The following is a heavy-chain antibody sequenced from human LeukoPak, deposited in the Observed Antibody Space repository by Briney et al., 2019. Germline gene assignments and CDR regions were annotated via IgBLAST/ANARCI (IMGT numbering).Heavy chain of an antibody. CDR3: ARLQKGYSSGWYFDY. Sequence: SETLSLTCTVSGGSISSYYWSWIRRPPGKGLEWIGYIYYSGSTNYNPSLKSRVTISVDTSKNQFSLKLSSVTAADTAVYYCARLQKGYSSGWYFDYWGQGTLVTVSS. CDR1: GGSISSYY. J-gene: IGHJ4*02. CDR2: IYYSGST. V-gene: IGHV4-59*08. D-gene: IGHD6-19*01.